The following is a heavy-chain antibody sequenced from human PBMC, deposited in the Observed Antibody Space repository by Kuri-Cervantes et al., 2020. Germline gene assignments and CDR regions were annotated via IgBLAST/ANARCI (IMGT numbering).Heavy chain of an antibody. CDR1: GGSFSDYY. V-gene: IGHV4-34*01. D-gene: IGHD3-3*01. CDR3: ATSSSAGRITVFGVLGPRELRH. Sequence: SQTLSLTCAVYGGSFSDYYWNWIRQPPGKGLEWIGEINHSGSTNYNPSLKSRVTISVDTSKNQFSLKLSSVIAADTAVYYCATSSSAGRITVFGVLGPRELRHWGQGTLVTVSS. CDR2: INHSGST. J-gene: IGHJ1*01.